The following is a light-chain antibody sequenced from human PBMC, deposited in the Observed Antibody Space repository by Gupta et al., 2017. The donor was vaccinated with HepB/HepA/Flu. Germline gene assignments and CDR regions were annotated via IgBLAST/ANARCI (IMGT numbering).Light chain of an antibody. CDR2: AAS. CDR3: QQFDTSPLS. J-gene: IGKJ4*01. V-gene: IGKV1-9*01. Sequence: DIQLTQSPSFLSASVGDRVTITCRASQGISSYLAWYQQKPGKAPQFLISAASTLQTGVPSRFSGSGSGTEFTLTISSLQPEDFATYYCQQFDTSPLSFGGGTKVEIK. CDR1: QGISSY.